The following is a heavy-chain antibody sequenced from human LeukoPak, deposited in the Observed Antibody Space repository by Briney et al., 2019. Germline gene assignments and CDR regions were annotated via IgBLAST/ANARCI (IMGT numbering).Heavy chain of an antibody. CDR1: GGSISSGGYS. V-gene: IGHV4-30-2*01. CDR3: ARVGDSNGYYSFDY. CDR2: IYHSGST. J-gene: IGHJ4*02. D-gene: IGHD3-22*01. Sequence: SETLSLTCAVSGGSISSGGYSWSWIRQPPGEGLEWIGYIYHSGSTYYNPSLKSRVTISVDRSKNQFSLKLSSVTAADTAVYYCARVGDSNGYYSFDYWGQGTLVTVSS.